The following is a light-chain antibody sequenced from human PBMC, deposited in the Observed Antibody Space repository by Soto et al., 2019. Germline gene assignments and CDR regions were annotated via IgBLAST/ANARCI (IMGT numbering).Light chain of an antibody. CDR1: QDVRNR. CDR2: GAS. Sequence: AIQVTQYPTSLSASVGDRVTITCRTSQDVRNRLGWYQQKPGKAPKLLIYGASSLQGGVSSRFSGSGFGTDFTLTISSLQPEDSATYYCLQDYTYFWMFGQGTRVEIK. V-gene: IGKV1-6*01. J-gene: IGKJ1*01. CDR3: LQDYTYFWM.